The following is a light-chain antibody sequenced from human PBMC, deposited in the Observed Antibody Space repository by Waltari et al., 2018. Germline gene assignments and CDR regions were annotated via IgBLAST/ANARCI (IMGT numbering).Light chain of an antibody. CDR3: MQATHWPVT. V-gene: IGKV2-30*01. J-gene: IGKJ5*01. Sequence: DVGLTQSPLSLPVTLGHPASIPCRSSQSLVYTDGISYLNWFHQRPGQAPRGLIYKVSNRDSGVPDRFSGSGSGTDFTLMISSVEADDVGVYFCMQATHWPVTFGQGTRLEIK. CDR1: QSLVYTDGISY. CDR2: KVS.